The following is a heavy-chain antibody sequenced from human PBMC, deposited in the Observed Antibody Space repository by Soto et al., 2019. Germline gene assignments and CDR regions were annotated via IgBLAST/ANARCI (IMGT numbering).Heavy chain of an antibody. CDR3: ARLGQAPKTKYSSGWYSYFDY. CDR1: GGSISSSSYY. J-gene: IGHJ4*02. Sequence: SETLSLTCTVSGGSISSSSYYWGWIRQPPGKGLEWIGSIYYSGSTYYNPSLKSRVTISVDTSKNQFSLKLSSVTATDTAVYYCARLGQAPKTKYSSGWYSYFDYWGQGTLVTVSS. CDR2: IYYSGST. V-gene: IGHV4-39*01. D-gene: IGHD6-19*01.